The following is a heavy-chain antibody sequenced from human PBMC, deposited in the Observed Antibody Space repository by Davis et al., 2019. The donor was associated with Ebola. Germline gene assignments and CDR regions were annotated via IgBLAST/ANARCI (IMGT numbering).Heavy chain of an antibody. V-gene: IGHV1-3*01. J-gene: IGHJ6*02. D-gene: IGHD6-6*01. CDR1: GYTFTSYA. Sequence: AASVKVSCKASGYTFTSYAMHWVRQAPGQRLEWMGWINAGNGNTKYSQKFQGRVTITRDTSASTAYMELSSLRSEGTAVYYCARGSSKAYYYYGMDVWGQGTTVTVPS. CDR3: ARGSSKAYYYYGMDV. CDR2: INAGNGNT.